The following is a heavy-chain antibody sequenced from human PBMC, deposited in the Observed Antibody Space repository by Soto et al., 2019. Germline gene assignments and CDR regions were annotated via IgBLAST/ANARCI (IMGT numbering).Heavy chain of an antibody. CDR3: ARKEVDPAMAPEY. Sequence: SETLSLTCTFSVVSISSSSYYCGWIRQPPGKGLEWIGSIYYSGSTYYNPSLKSRVTISVDTSKNQFSLKLSSVTAADTAVYYCARKEVDPAMAPEYWGQGTLVIVSS. CDR2: IYYSGST. V-gene: IGHV4-39*01. CDR1: VVSISSSSYY. D-gene: IGHD5-18*01. J-gene: IGHJ4*02.